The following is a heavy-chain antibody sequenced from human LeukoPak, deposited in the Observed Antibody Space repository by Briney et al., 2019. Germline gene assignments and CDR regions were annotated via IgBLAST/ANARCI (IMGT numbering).Heavy chain of an antibody. CDR2: ISGSGGST. J-gene: IGHJ3*02. CDR3: AKDRGFGDYTRVDDAFDI. CDR1: GFTFSTYA. D-gene: IGHD4-17*01. Sequence: GGSLRLSCAASGFTFSTYAMTWVRRAPGKGLEWVSAISGSGGSTYYADSVKGRFTISRDFSRNTVFLQMNSLRAEDTAVYYCAKDRGFGDYTRVDDAFDIWGQGTMVTVSS. V-gene: IGHV3-23*01.